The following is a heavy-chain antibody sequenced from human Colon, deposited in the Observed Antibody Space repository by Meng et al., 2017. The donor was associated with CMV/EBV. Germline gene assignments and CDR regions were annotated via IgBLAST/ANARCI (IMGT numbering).Heavy chain of an antibody. D-gene: IGHD3-10*01. CDR1: GFSIIDYA. Sequence: GESLKISCTASGFSIIDYAMHWVRQAPGKGLEWLSLITDFSAYIHYADSIEGRFTISRDNAKNSLYLQMDRLRVEDTAVYYCARGPVRDWYGTGRRLDLWGQGTLVTVSS. CDR3: ARGPVRDWYGTGRRLDL. J-gene: IGHJ5*02. V-gene: IGHV3-21*01. CDR2: ITDFSAYI.